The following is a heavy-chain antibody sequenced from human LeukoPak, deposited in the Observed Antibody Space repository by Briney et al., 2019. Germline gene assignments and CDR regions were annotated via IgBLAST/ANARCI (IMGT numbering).Heavy chain of an antibody. CDR3: ARGADFWSGQFDY. V-gene: IGHV3-66*02. Sequence: QPGGSLRLSCAASGFSVNSKYMNWVRQTPGKGLEWVSVIYAGGSTYYADSVKGRFTVSRDNSKNTLYLQMNSLRAEDTAVYYCARGADFWSGQFDYWGQGTQVTVSS. CDR1: GFSVNSKY. D-gene: IGHD3-3*01. J-gene: IGHJ4*02. CDR2: IYAGGST.